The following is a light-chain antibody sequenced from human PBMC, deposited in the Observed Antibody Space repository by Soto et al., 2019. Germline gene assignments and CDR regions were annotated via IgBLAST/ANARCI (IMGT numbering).Light chain of an antibody. CDR1: QSVRDN. Sequence: EILLTQSPGALAVSPGEVATLSCRASQSVRDNLAWYQQKPGQAPRPLIYGVSSRATGIPDRFSGSGSGTDFTLTISRLESEDFAVYYCQQYDSSPRTFGQGTKWIS. CDR2: GVS. CDR3: QQYDSSPRT. V-gene: IGKV3-20*01. J-gene: IGKJ1*01.